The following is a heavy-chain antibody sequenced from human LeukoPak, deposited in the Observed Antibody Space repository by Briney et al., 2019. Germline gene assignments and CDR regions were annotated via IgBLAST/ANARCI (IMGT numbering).Heavy chain of an antibody. CDR3: ARDRAWNYFDY. CDR2: ISNDGSRK. CDR1: GFTFSSHG. Sequence: GGSLRLSCAPSGFTFSSHGMHWVRQAPGKGLEWVAIISNDGSRKYYAHSVEGRFTISRDNSKNTLYLQMDSLRAEDTAVYYCARDRAWNYFDYWGQGTLVTVSS. D-gene: IGHD3-3*01. J-gene: IGHJ4*02. V-gene: IGHV3-30*03.